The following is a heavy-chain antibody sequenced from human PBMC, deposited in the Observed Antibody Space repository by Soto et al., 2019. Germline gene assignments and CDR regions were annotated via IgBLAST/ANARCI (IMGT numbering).Heavy chain of an antibody. J-gene: IGHJ6*01. V-gene: IGHV4-34*01. CDR3: AVSKGDSSSWYGYYYYGMDV. CDR2: INPSGST. D-gene: IGHD6-13*01. CDR1: GGSFSGYY. Sequence: QVQLQQWGAGLLKPSETLSLTCAVYGGSFSGYYWTWIRQPPGKGLEWIGEINPSGSTNYNPSLKSRVTIPVDPSKNQFSLKRSSVTAADTAVYYCAVSKGDSSSWYGYYYYGMDVWGQGTTVTVSS.